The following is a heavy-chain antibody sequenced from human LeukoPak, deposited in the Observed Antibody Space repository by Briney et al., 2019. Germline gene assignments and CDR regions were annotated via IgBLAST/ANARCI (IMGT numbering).Heavy chain of an antibody. V-gene: IGHV4-34*01. CDR1: GGSFSGYY. Sequence: ASETLSLTCAVYGGSFSGYYWSWIRQPPGKGLEWIGEINHSGSTNYNPSLKSRVTISVDTSKNQFSLKLSSVTAADTAVYYCARGGYYYDSSGYYYPGTFDYWGQGTLVTASS. CDR3: ARGGYYYDSSGYYYPGTFDY. J-gene: IGHJ4*02. CDR2: INHSGST. D-gene: IGHD3-22*01.